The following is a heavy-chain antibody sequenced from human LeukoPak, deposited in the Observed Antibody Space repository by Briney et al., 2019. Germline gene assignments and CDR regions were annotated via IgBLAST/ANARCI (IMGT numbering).Heavy chain of an antibody. J-gene: IGHJ5*02. D-gene: IGHD2-2*01. CDR1: GGSFSGYY. CDR2: INHSGST. V-gene: IGHV4-34*01. CDR3: ARRLRYCSSTSCLAWFDP. Sequence: SETLSLTCAVYGGSFSGYYWSWIRQPPGKGLEWIGEINHSGSTNYNPSLKSRVTISVDTSKNQFSLKLSSVTAADTAVYYCARRLRYCSSTSCLAWFDPWGQGTLVTVSS.